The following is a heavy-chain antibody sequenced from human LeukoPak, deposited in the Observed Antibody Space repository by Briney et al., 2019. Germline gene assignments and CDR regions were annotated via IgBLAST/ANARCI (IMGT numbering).Heavy chain of an antibody. CDR1: GFTFSNYS. CDR2: IKEDGTDK. J-gene: IGHJ4*02. D-gene: IGHD1-26*01. V-gene: IGHV3-7*03. CDR3: VKAYTTSGTYSEP. Sequence: GRSLRLSCAASGFTFSNYSMRWVRQAPGKGLEWVANIKEDGTDKNYMDSVKGRFTISRDNAKNSLFLQMNSLRAEDTALYYCVKAYTTSGTYSEPWGQGTLVTVSS.